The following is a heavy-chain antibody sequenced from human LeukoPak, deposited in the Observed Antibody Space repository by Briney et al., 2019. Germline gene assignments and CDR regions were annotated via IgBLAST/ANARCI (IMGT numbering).Heavy chain of an antibody. CDR2: IYHSGST. CDR3: ARATASLYYYGSGSSLYFDY. J-gene: IGHJ4*02. V-gene: IGHV4-38-2*02. D-gene: IGHD3-10*01. Sequence: PSETLSLTCTVSGYSISSGYYWGWIRQPPGKGLEWIGSIYHSGSTYYNPSLKSRVTISVDTSKNQFSLKLSSVTAADTAVYYCARATASLYYYGSGSSLYFDYWGQGTLVTVSS. CDR1: GYSISSGYY.